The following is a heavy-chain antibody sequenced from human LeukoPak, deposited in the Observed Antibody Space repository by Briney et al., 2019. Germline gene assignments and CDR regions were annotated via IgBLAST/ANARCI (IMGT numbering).Heavy chain of an antibody. CDR2: IGTTRDI. V-gene: IGHV3-13*04. CDR3: ARGGLNAFDI. CDR1: GFTFGSYD. J-gene: IGHJ3*02. Sequence: GGSLRLSCAASGFTFGSYDMHWVRQTTGKGLEWVSGIGTTRDIYYPGSVKGRFTISRENAKNFLYLQIDSLRAGDTAVYYCARGGLNAFDIWGQGTMVTVSS.